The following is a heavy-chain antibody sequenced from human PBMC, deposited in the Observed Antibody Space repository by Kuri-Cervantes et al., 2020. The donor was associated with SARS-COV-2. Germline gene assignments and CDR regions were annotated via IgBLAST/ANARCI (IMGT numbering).Heavy chain of an antibody. CDR2: IYYSGST. V-gene: IGHV4-59*08. CDR3: ARGTIFTYSSSFHWFDP. CDR1: GGSISSDY. D-gene: IGHD6-13*01. J-gene: IGHJ5*02. Sequence: SETLSLTCTVSGGSISSDYWSWIRQPPGKGLEWIGYIYYSGSTNYNPSLNSRVTISVDTSKNHFSLKLGSVTAADTAVYYCARGTIFTYSSSFHWFDPWGQGTLVTVSS.